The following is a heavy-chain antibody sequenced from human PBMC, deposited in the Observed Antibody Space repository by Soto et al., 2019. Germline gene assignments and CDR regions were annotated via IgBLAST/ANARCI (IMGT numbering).Heavy chain of an antibody. CDR1: GFTFSSYS. Sequence: GGSLRLSCVASGFTFSSYSMNWVRQAPGKGLEWVSSISSTSDYIFYADSLKGRFTISRDNAKNSLYLQMNNLRAEDTAMYYCARVLHFDSSGDSLWGQGTLVTV. CDR3: ARVLHFDSSGDSL. V-gene: IGHV3-21*01. J-gene: IGHJ4*02. CDR2: ISSTSDYI. D-gene: IGHD3-22*01.